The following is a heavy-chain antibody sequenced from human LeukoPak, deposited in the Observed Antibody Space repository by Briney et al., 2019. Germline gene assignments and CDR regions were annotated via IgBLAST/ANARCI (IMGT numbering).Heavy chain of an antibody. V-gene: IGHV1-3*01. CDR1: GYTFTGYY. Sequence: ASVKVSCKASGYTFTGYYMHWVRQAPGQRLEWMGWISAGNGNTKYSQNFQGRVTFISNTSATTAFMELSSLRSEDAAVYYCARDSGSGNNGYWGQGTLVTVSS. CDR3: ARDSGSGNNGY. J-gene: IGHJ4*02. D-gene: IGHD1-26*01. CDR2: ISAGNGNT.